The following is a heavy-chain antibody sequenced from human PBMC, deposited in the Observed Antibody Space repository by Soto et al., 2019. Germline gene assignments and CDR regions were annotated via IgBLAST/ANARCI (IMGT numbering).Heavy chain of an antibody. D-gene: IGHD1-7*01. Sequence: QVQLVESGGGVVQPGRSLRLSCAASGFAFSGHGMHWVRQAPGKGLEWLAVIVDGGSEDPYAYSVRGRFSISRDNSKNILYLEMNNLRVEDTAVYYCARYELDEDNGIDAWGQGTLVTVSP. V-gene: IGHV3-33*01. CDR1: GFAFSGHG. CDR3: ARYELDEDNGIDA. J-gene: IGHJ5*02. CDR2: IVDGGSED.